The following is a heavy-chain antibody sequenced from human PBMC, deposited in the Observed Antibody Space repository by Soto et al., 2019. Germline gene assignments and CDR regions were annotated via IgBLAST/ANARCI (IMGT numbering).Heavy chain of an antibody. J-gene: IGHJ4*02. CDR1: GGSFSGYY. CDR3: AGRNGYYSGIDY. V-gene: IGHV4-34*02. D-gene: IGHD3-22*01. Sequence: QVQLQLWGAGLLKPSETLSLTCFVYGGSFSGYYWSWIRQPPGKRLEWFGEVDNSGGIDYNPCLQSRVTISVDTSKNQFSLKLSSVTAADTAVYYCAGRNGYYSGIDYWGQGTLVTVSS. CDR2: VDNSGGI.